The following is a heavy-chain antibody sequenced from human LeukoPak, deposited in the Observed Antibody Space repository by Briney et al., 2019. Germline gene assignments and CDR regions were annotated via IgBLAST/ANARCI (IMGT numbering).Heavy chain of an antibody. J-gene: IGHJ3*02. V-gene: IGHV3-21*01. CDR1: GFTFSSYS. CDR3: ARDSSGWYGAAFDI. D-gene: IGHD6-19*01. Sequence: GGSLRLSCAASGFTFSSYSMNWVRQAPGKGLEWVSCISSSGRYIYYADSVKGRFTISRDNAKNSLYLQMNSLRAEDTAVYYCARDSSGWYGAAFDIWGQGTMVTVSS. CDR2: ISSSGRYI.